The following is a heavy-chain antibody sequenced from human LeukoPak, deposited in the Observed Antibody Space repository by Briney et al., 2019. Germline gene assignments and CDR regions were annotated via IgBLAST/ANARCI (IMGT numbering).Heavy chain of an antibody. CDR3: AKARNDYDTSSFSALDY. V-gene: IGHV3-33*06. J-gene: IGHJ4*02. CDR2: IWYDGSNI. CDR1: GFTYSRYG. Sequence: GGSVRLSRAASGFTYSRYGMHGVRQARGRGLEWLAVIWYDGSNIYYADPVKGRFAISRDNTKNTLYLQINSLRAEDTAEYYGAKARNDYDTSSFSALDYWGQGTLVTVSS. D-gene: IGHD3-22*01.